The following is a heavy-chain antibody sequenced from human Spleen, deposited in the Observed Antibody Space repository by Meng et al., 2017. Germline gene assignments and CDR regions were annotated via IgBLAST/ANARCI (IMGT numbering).Heavy chain of an antibody. J-gene: IGHJ6*02. CDR2: IIPIFGTA. CDR3: AREKSTGKPLIIYGMDV. CDR1: GGTISSFP. Sequence: SVKVSCKASGGTISSFPISWVRQVPGQGLEWMGGIIPIFGTAHYAQKFQGRITITTDASTSTAYMELDSLRSEDTAVYYCAREKSTGKPLIIYGMDVWGQGTTVTVSS. D-gene: IGHD2-8*02. V-gene: IGHV1-69*05.